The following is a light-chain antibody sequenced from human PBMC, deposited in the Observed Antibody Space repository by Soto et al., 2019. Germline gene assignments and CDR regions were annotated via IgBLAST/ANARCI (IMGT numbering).Light chain of an antibody. Sequence: QSDLTQPASGSGSPGQAITISCTGTSSDVGGYTYVSWYQQHPGKAPKFIIYDVSNRPSGVSNRFSGSKSGNTASLTISGLQAEDEADYYCSSYTTSNTRQIVFGTGTKVTVL. V-gene: IGLV2-14*01. J-gene: IGLJ1*01. CDR2: DVS. CDR1: SSDVGGYTY. CDR3: SSYTTSNTRQIV.